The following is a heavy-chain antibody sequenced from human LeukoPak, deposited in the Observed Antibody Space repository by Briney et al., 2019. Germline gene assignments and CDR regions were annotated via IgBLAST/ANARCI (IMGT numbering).Heavy chain of an antibody. CDR3: ARDQLNPRYCSGGSCYYYYYGMDV. V-gene: IGHV3-64*01. J-gene: IGHJ6*04. D-gene: IGHD2-15*01. CDR1: GFSFSSYA. Sequence: GRSLRLSCEPSGFSFSSYAMHWVRPAHGDGMGYVSAISSNGGSTSYANSGKGRFTISRDNSKNTLYLQMNSLRAEDTAVYYCARDQLNPRYCSGGSCYYYYYGMDVWGKGTTVTVSS. CDR2: ISSNGGST.